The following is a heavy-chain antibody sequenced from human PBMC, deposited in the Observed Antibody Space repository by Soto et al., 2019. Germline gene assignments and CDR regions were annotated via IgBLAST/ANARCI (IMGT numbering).Heavy chain of an antibody. D-gene: IGHD3-3*01. CDR2: IWYDGSNK. Sequence: GGSLRLSCAASGFTFSSYGMHWVRQAPGKGLEWVAVIWYDGSNKYYADSVKGRLTISRDNSKNTLYLQMNSLRAEDTAVYYCARDLYDFWSGIGGAYGMDVWGQGTTVTVSS. V-gene: IGHV3-33*01. CDR1: GFTFSSYG. J-gene: IGHJ6*02. CDR3: ARDLYDFWSGIGGAYGMDV.